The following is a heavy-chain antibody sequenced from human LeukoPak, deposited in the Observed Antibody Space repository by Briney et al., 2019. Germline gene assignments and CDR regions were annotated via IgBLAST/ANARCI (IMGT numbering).Heavy chain of an antibody. J-gene: IGHJ4*02. Sequence: PGGSLRLSCAASGFTFSSYGMHWVRQAPGKGLEWVAVIWYDGSNKYYADSVKGRFTISRDNSKNTLYLQMNSLRAEDTAVYYCAKLGVGATGFDYWGQGTLVTVSS. V-gene: IGHV3-30*02. CDR2: IWYDGSNK. CDR1: GFTFSSYG. CDR3: AKLGVGATGFDY. D-gene: IGHD1-26*01.